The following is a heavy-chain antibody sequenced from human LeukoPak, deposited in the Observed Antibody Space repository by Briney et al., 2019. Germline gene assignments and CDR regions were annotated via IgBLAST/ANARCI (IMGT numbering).Heavy chain of an antibody. CDR1: GFTLSSYA. D-gene: IGHD3-22*01. V-gene: IGHV3-30*04. CDR2: ISYDGGIK. J-gene: IGHJ3*02. Sequence: PGGSLRLSCAASGFTLSSYAIHWVRQAPGKGLEWVAVISYDGGIKYYADSVKGRFTISRDNAENSLYLQMNSLRAEDTAVYYCARVLRYDNSGHDSFDIWGQGTMVIVSS. CDR3: ARVLRYDNSGHDSFDI.